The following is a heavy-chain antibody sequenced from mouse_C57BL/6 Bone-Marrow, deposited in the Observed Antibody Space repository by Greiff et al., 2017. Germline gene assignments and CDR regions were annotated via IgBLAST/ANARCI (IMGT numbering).Heavy chain of an antibody. CDR3: AFYDYYYFDY. CDR2: IDPEDGET. D-gene: IGHD2-4*01. J-gene: IGHJ2*01. CDR1: GFNIKDYY. Sequence: EVKLVESGAELVKPGASVKLSCTASGFNIKDYYMHWVKQRTEPGLEWIGRIDPEDGETKYAPKIQGKATITADTSSNTAYLQLSSLTSEDTAVYYCAFYDYYYFDYWGQGTTLTVSS. V-gene: IGHV14-2*01.